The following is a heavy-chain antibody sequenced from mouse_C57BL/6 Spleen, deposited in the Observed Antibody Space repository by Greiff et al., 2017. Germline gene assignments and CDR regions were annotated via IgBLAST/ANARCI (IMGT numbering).Heavy chain of an antibody. CDR2: IDPSDSET. CDR3: ARGGTVRDYFDY. CDR1: GYTFTSYW. J-gene: IGHJ2*01. D-gene: IGHD1-1*01. Sequence: QVQLQQPGAELVRPGSSVKLSCKASGYTFTSYWMHWVKQRPIQGLEWIGNIDPSDSETHYNQKFKDKATLTVDKSSSTAYMQLSSLTSEDSAVYYCARGGTVRDYFDYWGQGTTLTVSS. V-gene: IGHV1-52*01.